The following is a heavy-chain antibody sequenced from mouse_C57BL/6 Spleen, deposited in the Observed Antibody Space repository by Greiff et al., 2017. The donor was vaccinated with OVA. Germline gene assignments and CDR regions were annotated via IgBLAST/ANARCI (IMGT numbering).Heavy chain of an antibody. J-gene: IGHJ1*03. D-gene: IGHD1-1*01. CDR1: GFTFSDYG. V-gene: IGHV5-17*01. Sequence: EVKLVESGGGLVKPGGSLKLSCAASGFTFSDYGMHWVRQAPEKGLEWVAYISSGSSTIYYADTVKGRFTISRDNAKNTLFLQMTSLRSEDTAMYYCARDHYYGSSYDWYFDVWGTGTTVTVSS. CDR2: ISSGSSTI. CDR3: ARDHYYGSSYDWYFDV.